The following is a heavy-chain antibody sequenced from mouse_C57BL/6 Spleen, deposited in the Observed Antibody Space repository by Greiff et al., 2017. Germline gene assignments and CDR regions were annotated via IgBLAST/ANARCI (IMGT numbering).Heavy chain of an antibody. Sequence: EVQLQQSGPELVKPGASLRIPSKPSGYTFPDYNMDWVKQSHGKSLEWIVDINPNNGGTIYNQKFKGKATLTVDKSSSTAYMELRSLTSEDTAVYYCARSEGLALFAYWGQGTLVTVSA. CDR1: GYTFPDYN. V-gene: IGHV1-18*01. D-gene: IGHD2-4*01. CDR3: ARSEGLALFAY. CDR2: INPNNGGT. J-gene: IGHJ3*01.